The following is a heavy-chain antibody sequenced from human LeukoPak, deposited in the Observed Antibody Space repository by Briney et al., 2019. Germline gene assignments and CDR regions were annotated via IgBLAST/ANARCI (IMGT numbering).Heavy chain of an antibody. V-gene: IGHV4-4*07. D-gene: IGHD2-2*01. CDR3: ARDFSPIVVIPAASRTDWFDP. J-gene: IGHJ5*02. CDR1: GGSISRYY. CDR2: IYTSGST. Sequence: PSETLSLTCTVSGGSISRYYWSWIRQPAGKGLEWIGRIYTSGSTNYNLSLKSRVTMSVDMSKNQFFLQLRSVTAADTAVYYCARDFSPIVVIPAASRTDWFDPWGQGTLVTVSS.